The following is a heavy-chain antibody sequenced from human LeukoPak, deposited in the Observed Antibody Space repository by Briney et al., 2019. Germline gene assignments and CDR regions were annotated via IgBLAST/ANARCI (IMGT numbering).Heavy chain of an antibody. J-gene: IGHJ4*02. V-gene: IGHV3-23*01. Sequence: AGASLRLSCAASGFTFSSYAMSWVRQAPGKGLEWVSAISGSGGSTYYADSVKGRFTISRDNSKNTLYLHMNSLRAEDTAVYYCARADSGSYYTGLFDYWGQGTLVTVSS. CDR1: GFTFSSYA. D-gene: IGHD1-26*01. CDR3: ARADSGSYYTGLFDY. CDR2: ISGSGGST.